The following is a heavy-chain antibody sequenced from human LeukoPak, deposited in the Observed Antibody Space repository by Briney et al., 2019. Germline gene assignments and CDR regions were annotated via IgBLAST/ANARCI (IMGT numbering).Heavy chain of an antibody. V-gene: IGHV3-53*01. Sequence: PGGSLRLSCAASGFTVSSSYMTWVRQAPGKGLEWVSVIYTGGTTYYVDSVKGRFTISRDNAKNSLYLQMNSLRAEDTAVYYCARKYYDFWSGSLYMDVWGKGTTVTVSS. CDR1: GFTVSSSY. J-gene: IGHJ6*03. CDR2: IYTGGTT. D-gene: IGHD3-3*01. CDR3: ARKYYDFWSGSLYMDV.